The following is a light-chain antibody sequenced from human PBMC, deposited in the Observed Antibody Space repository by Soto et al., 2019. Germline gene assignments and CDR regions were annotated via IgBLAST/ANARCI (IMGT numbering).Light chain of an antibody. CDR2: AAS. V-gene: IGKV1-39*01. Sequence: DIRMTQSASSLSSSLGDRVTITFLASQSISSYLNWYQQKPGKAPKLLIYAASSLQSGVPSRFSGSGSGTDFTLTISSLQPEDFATYYCQQSYSTPYTFGQGTRLEIK. CDR1: QSISSY. J-gene: IGKJ5*01. CDR3: QQSYSTPYT.